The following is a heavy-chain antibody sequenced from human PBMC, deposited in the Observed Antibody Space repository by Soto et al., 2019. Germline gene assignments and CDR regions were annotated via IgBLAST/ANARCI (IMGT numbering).Heavy chain of an antibody. J-gene: IGHJ5*02. V-gene: IGHV2-5*02. CDR3: AHHEGSRKGGDYISGCYRLNWFDP. Sequence: QITLMESGPTLVKPTQTLTLTCTFSGFSLTTAGVGVGWIRQPPGKALEWLALIFWVDDRRYNPSPRSRLTINMDTSKNQVVRTLTNMDPVDTATYYCAHHEGSRKGGDYISGCYRLNWFDPWGQGTLVTVSS. CDR2: IFWVDDR. CDR1: GFSLTTAGVG. D-gene: IGHD3-16*02.